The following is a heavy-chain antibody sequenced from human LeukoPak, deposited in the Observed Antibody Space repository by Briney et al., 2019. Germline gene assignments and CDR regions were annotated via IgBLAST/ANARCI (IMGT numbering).Heavy chain of an antibody. CDR2: ISGSGGST. D-gene: IGHD1-26*01. CDR3: AKDYGPLLASYYYHGMDV. CDR1: GFTFSSYA. V-gene: IGHV3-23*01. Sequence: GGSLRLSCAASGFTFSSYAMSWVRQAPGKGLEWVSAISGSGGSTYYADSVKGRFTISRDNSKNTLYLQMNSLRAEDTAVYYCAKDYGPLLASYYYHGMDVWGQGTTVTVSS. J-gene: IGHJ6*02.